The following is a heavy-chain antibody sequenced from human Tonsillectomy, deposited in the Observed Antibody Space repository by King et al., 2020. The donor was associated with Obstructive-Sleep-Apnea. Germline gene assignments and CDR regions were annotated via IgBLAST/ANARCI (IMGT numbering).Heavy chain of an antibody. CDR1: GFSFSSSW. CDR3: ATAVM. J-gene: IGHJ4*02. Sequence: VQLVESGGGLVQPEGSLRLSCAASGFSFSSSWMHGVRQAPGKGLQWISYISCDGGATTYADSVRGRFTISRDNAKNTLFLQMSSLRAEDTAVYYCATAVMGGQGTLVTVSS. V-gene: IGHV3-74*01. D-gene: IGHD2-8*01. CDR2: ISCDGGAT.